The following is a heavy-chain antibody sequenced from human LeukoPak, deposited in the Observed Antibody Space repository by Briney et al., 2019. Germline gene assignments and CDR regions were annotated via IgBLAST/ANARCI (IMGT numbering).Heavy chain of an antibody. CDR2: IDYSGST. J-gene: IGHJ5*02. V-gene: IGHV4-59*08. D-gene: IGHD2-8*01. CDR1: GGSISNYY. Sequence: PSGTLSLTCAVSGGSISNYYWNWIRQPPGKGLEWIGYIDYSGSTNYNPSLKSRVTISVDTSKNQFSLNLGSVTAADTAIYYCARRVLMSSTGVPDTWLDPWGQGTLVTVSS. CDR3: ARRVLMSSTGVPDTWLDP.